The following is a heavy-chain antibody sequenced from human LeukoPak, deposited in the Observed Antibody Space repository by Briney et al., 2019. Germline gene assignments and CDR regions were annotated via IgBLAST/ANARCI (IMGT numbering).Heavy chain of an antibody. Sequence: PSETLSLTCTVSGDSISSSYWSWIRQPPGKGLEWIGYIYFTGITNYNPSLRSRVTMSLDTSKNQFSLKLNSVTAADTAAYYCARSSGAFDYWGQGALVTVSS. CDR1: GDSISSSY. J-gene: IGHJ4*02. CDR2: IYFTGIT. CDR3: ARSSGAFDY. V-gene: IGHV4-59*01.